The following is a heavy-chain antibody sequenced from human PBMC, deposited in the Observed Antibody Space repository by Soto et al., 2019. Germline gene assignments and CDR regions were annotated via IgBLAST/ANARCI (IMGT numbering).Heavy chain of an antibody. V-gene: IGHV3-21*01. J-gene: IGHJ6*02. CDR2: ISSSSSYI. CDR1: GFTFSSYS. CDR3: ARDLLGSYYYYHYGMDV. D-gene: IGHD2-2*03. Sequence: GGSLRLSCAASGFTFSSYSMNWVRQAPGKGLEWVSSISSSSSYIYYADSVKGRFTISRDNAKNSLYLQMNSLRAEDTAVYYCARDLLGSYYYYHYGMDVWGQGTTVTVSS.